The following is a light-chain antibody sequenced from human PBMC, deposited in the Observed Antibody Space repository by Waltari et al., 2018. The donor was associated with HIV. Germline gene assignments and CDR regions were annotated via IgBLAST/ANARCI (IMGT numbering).Light chain of an antibody. J-gene: IGKJ4*01. CDR3: QHYTNWPLT. Sequence: EVVMTQSPATLSVSPGERATLSCRASQSVSSGLAWYQPLSPRLLIYGASTRATGIPARFSASGSGTEFTLTISSLQPEDFAVYYCQHYTNWPLTFGGGTKVEIK. CDR1: QSVSSG. V-gene: IGKV3-15*01. CDR2: GAS.